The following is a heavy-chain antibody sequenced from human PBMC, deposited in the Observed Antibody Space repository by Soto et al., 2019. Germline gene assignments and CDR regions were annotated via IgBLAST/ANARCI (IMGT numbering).Heavy chain of an antibody. CDR3: ARVEDSSSWYGGSYFDY. V-gene: IGHV4-30-2*01. CDR2: IYHSGST. CDR1: GGSISSGGYS. J-gene: IGHJ4*02. D-gene: IGHD6-13*01. Sequence: PSETLSLTCAVSGGSISSGGYSWSWIRQPPGKGQEWIGYIYHSGSTYYNPSLKSRVTISVDKSKNQFSLKLSSVTAADTAVYYCARVEDSSSWYGGSYFDYWGQGTLVTVS.